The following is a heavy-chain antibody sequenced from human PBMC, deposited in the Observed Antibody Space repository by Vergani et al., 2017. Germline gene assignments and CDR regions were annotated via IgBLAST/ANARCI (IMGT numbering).Heavy chain of an antibody. CDR1: GFTFSSYA. CDR2: ISGSGGSP. D-gene: IGHD6-19*01. J-gene: IGHJ5*02. CDR3: AKDRDSSGWYGGNWFDP. Sequence: EVQLLESGGGLVQPGGSLRLSCAASGFTFSSYAMSWVRPAPGKGLEWVSDISGSGGSPSYADSVKVRFTISRDNSKNTLYLQMNSLRAEDTAVYYCAKDRDSSGWYGGNWFDPWGQGTLVTVSS. V-gene: IGHV3-23*01.